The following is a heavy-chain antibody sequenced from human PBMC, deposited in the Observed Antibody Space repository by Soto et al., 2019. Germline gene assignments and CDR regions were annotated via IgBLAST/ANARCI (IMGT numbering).Heavy chain of an antibody. D-gene: IGHD2-8*01. J-gene: IGHJ4*02. V-gene: IGHV3-23*01. CDR1: GFTFRSYA. CDR3: TKHLTNGSPDY. Sequence: GGSLRLSCAASGFTFRSYAMSWVRQAPGKGLEWVSLISGSGGGTYYADSVKGRFTISRDNAKNTLYLQMNSLRAEDTAVFYCTKHLTNGSPDYWGQGTLVTVSS. CDR2: ISGSGGGT.